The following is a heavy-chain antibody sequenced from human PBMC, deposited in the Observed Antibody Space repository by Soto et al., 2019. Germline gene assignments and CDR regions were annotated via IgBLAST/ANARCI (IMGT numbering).Heavy chain of an antibody. Sequence: SETLYLRCAVYGGTFSSYYWSWIRQPPGKGLEWIGEINHRGSTNYNPSLKSRVTISVDTSKNQFSLKLSSVTAADTAVYYCARGLEIADCSGGSCYPGLGYWGQGTLVTVSS. D-gene: IGHD2-15*01. J-gene: IGHJ4*02. CDR3: ARGLEIADCSGGSCYPGLGY. V-gene: IGHV4-34*01. CDR2: INHRGST. CDR1: GGTFSSYY.